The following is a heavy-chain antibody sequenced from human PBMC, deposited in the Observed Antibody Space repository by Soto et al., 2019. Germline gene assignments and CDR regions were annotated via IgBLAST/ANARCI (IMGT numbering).Heavy chain of an antibody. CDR3: ARVTMVRGVIIKKKSNWFDP. CDR2: ISAYNGNT. V-gene: IGHV1-18*01. D-gene: IGHD3-10*01. CDR1: GYTFTSYG. Sequence: ASVKVSCKASGYTFTSYGISWVRQAPEQGLERMGWISAYNGNTNYAQKLQGRVTMTTDTSTSTAYMELRSLRSDDTAVYYCARVTMVRGVIIKKKSNWFDPWGQGTLVTAPQ. J-gene: IGHJ5*02.